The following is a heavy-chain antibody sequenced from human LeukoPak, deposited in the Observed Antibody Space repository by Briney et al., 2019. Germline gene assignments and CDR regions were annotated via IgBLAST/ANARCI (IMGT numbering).Heavy chain of an antibody. Sequence: GGSLRLSCAVSKFTFTFSSSWMSWVRQAPGKGLEWVGNIQPDGSEQYPVDSVKGRFTMSRDNSKNTLYLQMNSPRTEDTAVYYCVKDEARWLHHGFDYWGQGTLVTVSS. D-gene: IGHD5-24*01. CDR2: IQPDGSEQ. J-gene: IGHJ4*02. CDR3: VKDEARWLHHGFDY. V-gene: IGHV3-7*01. CDR1: KFTFTFSSSW.